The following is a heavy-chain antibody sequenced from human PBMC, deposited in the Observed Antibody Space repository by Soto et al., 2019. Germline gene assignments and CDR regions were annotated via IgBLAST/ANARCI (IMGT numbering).Heavy chain of an antibody. CDR3: ARVGGINWFDP. J-gene: IGHJ5*02. D-gene: IGHD1-20*01. CDR2: IYYSGST. V-gene: IGHV4-31*03. CDR1: GGSISSGGYY. Sequence: QVQLQESGPGLVKPSQTLSLTCTVSGGSISSGGYYWSWIRQHPGKGLEWIGYIYYSGSTYYNPSLKXRXTXSXXTSKNLFSLKLSSVTAADTAVYYCARVGGINWFDPWGQGTLVTVSS.